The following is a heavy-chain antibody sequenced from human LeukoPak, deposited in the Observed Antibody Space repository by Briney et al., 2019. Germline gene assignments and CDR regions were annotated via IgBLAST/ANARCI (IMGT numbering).Heavy chain of an antibody. D-gene: IGHD6-19*01. CDR2: IKPGDFDT. CDR3: ARGYSNGWYEFDY. Sequence: GESLKISCKGSGYSFSIYCIGWVRQMTGKGMEWMGIIKPGDFDTRYSPSFQGQVTTSADKSISTAYLQLSSLKASDTAMYYCARGYSNGWYEFDYWGQGTLVTVSS. V-gene: IGHV5-51*01. J-gene: IGHJ4*02. CDR1: GYSFSIYC.